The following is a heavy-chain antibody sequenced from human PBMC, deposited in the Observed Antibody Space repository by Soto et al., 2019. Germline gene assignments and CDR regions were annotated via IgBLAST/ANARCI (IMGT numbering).Heavy chain of an antibody. D-gene: IGHD5-18*01. V-gene: IGHV4-30-4*01. J-gene: IGHJ4*02. CDR1: GGSISSGDYY. CDR3: ARYSYGKETLFDY. Sequence: SETLSLTCTVSGGSISSGDYYWSWIRQPPGKGLEWIGYIYYSGGTYYNPSLKSRVTISVDTSKNQFSLKLSSVTAADTAVYYCARYSYGKETLFDYWGQGTLVTVSS. CDR2: IYYSGGT.